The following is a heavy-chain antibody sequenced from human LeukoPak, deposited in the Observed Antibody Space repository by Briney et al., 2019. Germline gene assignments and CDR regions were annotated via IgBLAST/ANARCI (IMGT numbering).Heavy chain of an antibody. CDR3: AKSVDSSGYYYFDY. D-gene: IGHD3-22*01. Sequence: GRSLRLSCAASGFTFDDYAMHWVRQAPGKGLEWVSGISWNSGSIGYADSVKGRFTISRDNAKNSLYLQMNSLRAEDMALYYCAKSVDSSGYYYFDYWGQGTLVTVSS. CDR2: ISWNSGSI. CDR1: GFTFDDYA. V-gene: IGHV3-9*03. J-gene: IGHJ4*02.